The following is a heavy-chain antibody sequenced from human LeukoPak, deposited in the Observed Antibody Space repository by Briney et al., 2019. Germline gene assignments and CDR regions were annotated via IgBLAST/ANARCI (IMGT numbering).Heavy chain of an antibody. CDR1: GYTFTGYY. CDR3: ARDGDWARSSDY. V-gene: IGHV1-2*06. Sequence: ASVKVSCKASGYTFTGYYMHWVRQAPGQGREWMGRINPNSGGTNYAQKFQGRVTMTRDTSISTAYMELSRLRSDDTAVYYCARDGDWARSSDYWGQGTLVTVSS. J-gene: IGHJ4*02. CDR2: INPNSGGT. D-gene: IGHD2-21*02.